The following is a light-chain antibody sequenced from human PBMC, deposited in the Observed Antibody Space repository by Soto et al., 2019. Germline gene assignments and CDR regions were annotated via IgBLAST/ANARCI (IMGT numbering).Light chain of an antibody. Sequence: DIQLTQSPSFLSASVGDRVTITCRASQDISDYLAWYQQRPGKAPKLLIYAASSLQSGVPSRFSGSGSGTDFTLTISSLQPEDFATYYCQQSYSSITFGQGTRLEIK. V-gene: IGKV1-39*01. CDR1: QDISDY. CDR3: QQSYSSIT. CDR2: AAS. J-gene: IGKJ5*01.